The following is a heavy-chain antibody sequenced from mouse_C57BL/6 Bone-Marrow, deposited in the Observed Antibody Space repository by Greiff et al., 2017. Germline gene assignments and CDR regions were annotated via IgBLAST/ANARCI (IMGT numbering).Heavy chain of an antibody. CDR3: ARPPYYGSSYFDY. Sequence: EVKLVESGGGLVKPGGSLKLSCAASGFTFSSYTMSWVRQTPEKMLELVAPLRGGVGNTYYPDSVKGRFTISRDHAKNTLYLQMSSLRSEDTALYYCARPPYYGSSYFDYWGQGTTLTVSS. CDR1: GFTFSSYT. D-gene: IGHD1-1*01. CDR2: LRGGVGNT. V-gene: IGHV5-9*01. J-gene: IGHJ2*01.